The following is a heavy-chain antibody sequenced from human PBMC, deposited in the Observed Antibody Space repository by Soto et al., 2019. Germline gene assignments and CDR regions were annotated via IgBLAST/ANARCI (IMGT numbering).Heavy chain of an antibody. Sequence: SGRTLVNPTQTLTLTCTFSGFSLSTSGVGVGWIRQPPGKALEWLALIYWNDDKRYSPSLKSRLTITKDTSKNQVVLTMTNMDPVDTATYYCAHSRKQWLVPSQFDYWGQGTLVTVST. CDR2: IYWNDDK. D-gene: IGHD6-19*01. CDR3: AHSRKQWLVPSQFDY. V-gene: IGHV2-5*01. CDR1: GFSLSTSGVG. J-gene: IGHJ4*02.